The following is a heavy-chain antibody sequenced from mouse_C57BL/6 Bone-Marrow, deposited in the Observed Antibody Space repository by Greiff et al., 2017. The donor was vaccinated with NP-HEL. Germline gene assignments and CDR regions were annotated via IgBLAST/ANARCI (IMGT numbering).Heavy chain of an antibody. V-gene: IGHV1-50*01. CDR3: AREGAGNDYDEDYYAMDY. J-gene: IGHJ4*01. Sequence: QVQLQQSGAELVKPGASVKLSCKASGYTFTSYWMQWVKQRPGQGLEWIGEIDPSDSYTNYNQKFKGKATLTVDTSSSTAYMQLSSLTSEDSADYYCAREGAGNDYDEDYYAMDYWGQGTSVTVSS. CDR1: GYTFTSYW. CDR2: IDPSDSYT. D-gene: IGHD2-4*01.